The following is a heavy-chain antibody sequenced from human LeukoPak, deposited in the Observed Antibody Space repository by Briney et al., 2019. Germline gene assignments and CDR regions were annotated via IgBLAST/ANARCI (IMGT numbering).Heavy chain of an antibody. CDR1: GFVFSTYT. CDR3: ARERGGSHSPFDY. V-gene: IGHV3-21*01. Sequence: PGRSLRLSREASGFVFSTYTINWVRQAPGKGQEWVLSISRSSSYIYYEDSLRGRFAVSRDNARNSLYLQMNSLRAEDTAMYYCARERGGSHSPFDYWGQGTLVSVSS. CDR2: ISRSSSYI. D-gene: IGHD1-26*01. J-gene: IGHJ4*02.